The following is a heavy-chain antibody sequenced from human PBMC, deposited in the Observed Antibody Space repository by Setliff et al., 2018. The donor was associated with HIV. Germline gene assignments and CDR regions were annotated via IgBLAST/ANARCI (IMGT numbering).Heavy chain of an antibody. V-gene: IGHV4-31*03. D-gene: IGHD2-2*01. J-gene: IGHJ4*02. Sequence: SETLSLTCTVSGGSISSGGYYWSWIRQHPGKGLEWIGYISYSGSTYYNPSLKSRVTISVDSSKSQFSLNLSSVTVADTAVYYCATVVPAAHFDYWGQVTLVTVSS. CDR3: ATVVPAAHFDY. CDR1: GGSISSGGYY. CDR2: ISYSGST.